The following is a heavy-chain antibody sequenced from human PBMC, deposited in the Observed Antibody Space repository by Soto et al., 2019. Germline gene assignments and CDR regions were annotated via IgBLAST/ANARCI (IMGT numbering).Heavy chain of an antibody. J-gene: IGHJ6*02. CDR2: ISYDGHNK. V-gene: IGHV3-30*18. CDR3: AKDLQAYGDYNYYYYGMDV. Sequence: QVQLVESGGGVVQPGGSLRLSCTASGFTFTTFGIHWVRQAPGKGLEWVALISYDGHNKYYSDSVKGRFTISRDNYKNTLSLQMSSVRAEDTAVYYCAKDLQAYGDYNYYYYGMDVWGQGTTVSVSS. CDR1: GFTFTTFG. D-gene: IGHD4-17*01.